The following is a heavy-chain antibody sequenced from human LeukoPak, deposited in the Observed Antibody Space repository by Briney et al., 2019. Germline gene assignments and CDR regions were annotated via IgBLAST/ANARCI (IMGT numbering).Heavy chain of an antibody. CDR3: AGDLNGPSLSYYYGMDV. Sequence: SETLSLTCTVSGGSISSYYWSWIRQPPGKGLEWIGYIYYSGSTNYNPSLKSRVTISVDTSKNQFSLKLSSVTAADTAVYYCAGDLNGPSLSYYYGMDVWGQGTTVTVSS. D-gene: IGHD2-8*01. V-gene: IGHV4-59*01. CDR1: GGSISSYY. J-gene: IGHJ6*02. CDR2: IYYSGST.